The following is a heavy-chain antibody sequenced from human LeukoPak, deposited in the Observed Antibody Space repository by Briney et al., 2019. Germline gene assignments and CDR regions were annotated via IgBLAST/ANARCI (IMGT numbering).Heavy chain of an antibody. CDR1: GFTFSDYY. Sequence: GGALRLSCAASGFTFSDYYMSWIRQAPGKGLEWVSYISSSSSYTNYADSVKGRFTISRDNAKNSLYLQMNSLRAEDTAVYYCARGNFDWLLPFDYWGQGTLVTVSS. J-gene: IGHJ4*02. CDR2: ISSSSSYT. D-gene: IGHD3-9*01. V-gene: IGHV3-11*06. CDR3: ARGNFDWLLPFDY.